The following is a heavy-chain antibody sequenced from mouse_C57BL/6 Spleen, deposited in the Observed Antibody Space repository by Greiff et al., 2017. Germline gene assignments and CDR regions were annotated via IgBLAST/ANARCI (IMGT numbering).Heavy chain of an antibody. J-gene: IGHJ1*03. V-gene: IGHV1-55*01. CDR1: GYTFTSYW. CDR2: IYPGSGST. D-gene: IGHD1-1*01. Sequence: QVQLQQPGAELVKPGASVKMSCKASGYTFTSYWITWVKQRPGQGLEWIGDIYPGSGSTNYNEKFKSKATLTVDTSSSTAYMQLSSLTSEDSAVYYFARDGSSYWYFDVWGTGTTVTVSS. CDR3: ARDGSSYWYFDV.